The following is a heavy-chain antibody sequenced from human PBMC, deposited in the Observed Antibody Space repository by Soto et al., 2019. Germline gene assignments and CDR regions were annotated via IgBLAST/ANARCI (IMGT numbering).Heavy chain of an antibody. CDR3: ARGTAHYDFFYYYGMDV. J-gene: IGHJ6*02. CDR1: GYTFTSYY. Sequence: ASVKVSCKASGYTFTSYYMHWVRQATGQGLEWMGIINPSGGSTSYAQKFQGRVTMTRDTSTSTVYMELSSLRSEDAAVYYCARGTAHYDFFYYYGMDVWGQGTTVTVSS. V-gene: IGHV1-46*01. CDR2: INPSGGST. D-gene: IGHD3-3*01.